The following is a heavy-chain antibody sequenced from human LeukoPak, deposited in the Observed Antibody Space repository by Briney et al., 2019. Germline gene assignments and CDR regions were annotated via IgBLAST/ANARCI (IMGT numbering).Heavy chain of an antibody. CDR2: IKQDGSEK. CDR3: ARVSIGWYSFDY. V-gene: IGHV3-7*01. J-gene: IGHJ4*02. Sequence: GGSLRLSCAASGFLFTDCLMNWIRQAPGKGLEGVANIKQDGSEKYYVDSVKGRFTISRDNAKNSLYLQMNSLRAEDTAVYYCARVSIGWYSFDYWGQGTLVTVSS. D-gene: IGHD6-19*01. CDR1: GFLFTDCL.